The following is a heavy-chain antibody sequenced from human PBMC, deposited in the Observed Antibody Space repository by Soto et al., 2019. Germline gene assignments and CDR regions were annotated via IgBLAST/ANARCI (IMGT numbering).Heavy chain of an antibody. CDR3: ARADMSLVWFDP. Sequence: QVQLVQSGAEVKKPGASVKVSCKASGYTFTSYGISWVRQAPGQGLEWMGWISAYNGNRNYAQKLQGRVTMTTDTXXXXXXXXXXXXXXXXXXXXXXARADMSLVWFDPWGQGTLVTVSS. CDR1: GYTFTSYG. J-gene: IGHJ5*02. V-gene: IGHV1-18*01. D-gene: IGHD2-15*01. CDR2: ISAYNGNR.